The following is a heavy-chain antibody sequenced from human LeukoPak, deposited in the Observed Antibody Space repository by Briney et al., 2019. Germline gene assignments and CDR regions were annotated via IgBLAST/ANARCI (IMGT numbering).Heavy chain of an antibody. CDR3: TRGGNYYDSSMDV. CDR2: INPNGGST. J-gene: IGHJ6*02. V-gene: IGHV1-46*01. CDR1: GYTFTTYY. Sequence: ASVKVSCKASGYTFTTYYMHGVRQAPGQGPEWMGIINPNGGSTNYAEKFQGRVTMTRDTSTSTVYMELRSLRSEDTAVYYCTRGGNYYDSSMDVWGQGTTVTVSS. D-gene: IGHD3-22*01.